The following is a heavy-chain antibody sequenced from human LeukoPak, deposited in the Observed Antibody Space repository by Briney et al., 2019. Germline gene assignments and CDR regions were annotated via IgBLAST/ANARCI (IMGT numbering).Heavy chain of an antibody. D-gene: IGHD3-10*01. CDR3: ARGLGVRGGENDY. CDR1: GYTFTSYY. Sequence: ASVKVSCKASGYTFTSYYIHWVRQAPGQGLEWMGLINPSGGTTSYAQKFQGRVTMTRDMSTSTVYMELSSLRSEDTAVYYCARGLGVRGGENDYWGQGTLVTVSS. J-gene: IGHJ4*02. CDR2: INPSGGTT. V-gene: IGHV1-46*01.